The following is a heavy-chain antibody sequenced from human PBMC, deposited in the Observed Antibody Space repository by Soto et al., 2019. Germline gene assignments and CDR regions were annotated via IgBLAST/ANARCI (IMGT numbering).Heavy chain of an antibody. Sequence: EVQLVESGGGLIQPGGSLRLSCAVSGFTVSNNYMSWVRQAPGKGLEGVSVIYSGGYTAYGDSVKGRFTISRDNSKNTQYLQMKSRGAADPAGYYWATQRGGGGYWGQGTLVTVSS. D-gene: IGHD6-25*01. CDR2: IYSGGYT. J-gene: IGHJ4*02. CDR3: ATQRGGGGY. CDR1: GFTVSNNY. V-gene: IGHV3-53*01.